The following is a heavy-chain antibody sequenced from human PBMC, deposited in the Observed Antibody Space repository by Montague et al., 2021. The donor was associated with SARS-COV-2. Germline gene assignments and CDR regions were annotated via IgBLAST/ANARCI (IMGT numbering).Heavy chain of an antibody. CDR1: GGSFSGYY. CDR3: ARGTEYGSGIYSHYYYDH. CDR2: INHSGST. J-gene: IGHJ4*02. V-gene: IGHV4-34*01. D-gene: IGHD3-10*01. Sequence: SETLPLTCAVYGGSFSGYYWSWIRQPPGKGLEWIGEINHSGSTNXNPSLKSRVTISVDTSKNQFSLKLSSVTAADTAVYYCARGTEYGSGIYSHYYYDHWGQGTLVTVSS.